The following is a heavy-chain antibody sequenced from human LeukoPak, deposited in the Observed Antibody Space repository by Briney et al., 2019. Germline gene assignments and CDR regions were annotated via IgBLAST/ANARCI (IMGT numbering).Heavy chain of an antibody. CDR3: AKGLRDGYNPYFDY. CDR2: IWYDGSNK. CDR1: GFTFSSYG. V-gene: IGHV3-33*06. J-gene: IGHJ4*02. Sequence: PGGSLRLSCAASGFTFSSYGMHWVRQAPGKGLEWVAVIWYDGSNKYYADSVKGRFTISRDNSKNTLYLQMNSLRAEDTAVHYCAKGLRDGYNPYFDYWGQGTLVTVSS. D-gene: IGHD5-24*01.